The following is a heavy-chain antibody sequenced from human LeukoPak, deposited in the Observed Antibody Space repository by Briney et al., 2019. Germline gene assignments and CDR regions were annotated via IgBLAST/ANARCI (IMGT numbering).Heavy chain of an antibody. D-gene: IGHD5-24*01. Sequence: ASVKVSCKASGYTFTSYDINWVRQATGQGLEWMGWMNPNSGNTGYAQKLQGRVTMTRNTSISTAYMELSSLRSEDTAVYYCARGRRWLQFARSFPNYYYGMDVWGQGTTVPGSS. V-gene: IGHV1-8*01. CDR1: GYTFTSYD. CDR3: ARGRRWLQFARSFPNYYYGMDV. J-gene: IGHJ6*02. CDR2: MNPNSGNT.